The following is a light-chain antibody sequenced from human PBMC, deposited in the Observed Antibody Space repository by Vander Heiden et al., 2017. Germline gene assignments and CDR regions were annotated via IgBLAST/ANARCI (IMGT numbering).Light chain of an antibody. CDR3: QQSYDKWT. Sequence: DIQMTPSPSSLSASVGARVTISCRASQSISRYLNWYQHKRGKAPKLLSYGTSNLHTGVASRFSGSGSGTDFTLTISMLQPEDCATYYWQQSYDKWTFGQGTRLEIK. CDR1: QSISRY. CDR2: GTS. V-gene: IGKV1-39*01. J-gene: IGKJ1*01.